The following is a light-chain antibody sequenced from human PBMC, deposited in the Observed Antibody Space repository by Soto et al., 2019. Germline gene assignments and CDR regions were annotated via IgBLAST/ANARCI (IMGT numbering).Light chain of an antibody. CDR1: SSDVGAYNY. CDR2: EVS. J-gene: IGLJ2*01. Sequence: QSALTQPPSASGSPGQSVTISCTGTSSDVGAYNYVSWYQQHPGKAPKLMIYEVSQRPSGVPDRFSGSKSGNTASLTVSGLQAEDEADYYCSSYAGSSNFVFGGGTQLTVL. CDR3: SSYAGSSNFV. V-gene: IGLV2-8*01.